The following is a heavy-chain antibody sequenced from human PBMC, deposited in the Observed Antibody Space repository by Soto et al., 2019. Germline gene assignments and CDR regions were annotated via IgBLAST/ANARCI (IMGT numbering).Heavy chain of an antibody. D-gene: IGHD3-22*01. V-gene: IGHV5-51*01. CDR2: INPGDSET. Sequence: GESLKLSCKGSGYIFSNYWIAWERQMSGKGLEWMGVINPGDSETRYSPSFEGHVTISADKSSGTAYLQWNNLWASDTATFYCARSYFYDTSGYEGLYYYGLDVWGQGTTVTVSS. J-gene: IGHJ6*02. CDR1: GYIFSNYW. CDR3: ARSYFYDTSGYEGLYYYGLDV.